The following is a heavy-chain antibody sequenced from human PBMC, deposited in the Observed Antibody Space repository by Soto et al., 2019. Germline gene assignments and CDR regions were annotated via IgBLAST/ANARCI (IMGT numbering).Heavy chain of an antibody. V-gene: IGHV4-30-4*01. J-gene: IGHJ4*02. CDR2: IYHSGST. Sequence: SETLSLTCTVSGGSISSGDYYWSWIRQPPGKGLEWIGYIYHSGSTYYNPSLKSRVTLSVDTSKNQFSLRLSSVTAADTGVYYCARGGYYYDSSGPIDYWGQGTLVTVSS. CDR1: GGSISSGDYY. D-gene: IGHD3-22*01. CDR3: ARGGYYYDSSGPIDY.